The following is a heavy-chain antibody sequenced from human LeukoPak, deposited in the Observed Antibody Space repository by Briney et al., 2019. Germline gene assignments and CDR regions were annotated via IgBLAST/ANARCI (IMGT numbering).Heavy chain of an antibody. CDR1: GGSISSYY. V-gene: IGHV4-59*01. Sequence: SETLSLTCTVSGGSISSYYWSWIRQPPGKGLERIGYIYYSGSTNYNPSLKSRVTISVDTSKNQFSLKLSSVTAADAAVYYCARSITMVRGATTSYFDYWGQGTLVTVSS. CDR3: ARSITMVRGATTSYFDY. J-gene: IGHJ4*02. D-gene: IGHD3-10*01. CDR2: IYYSGST.